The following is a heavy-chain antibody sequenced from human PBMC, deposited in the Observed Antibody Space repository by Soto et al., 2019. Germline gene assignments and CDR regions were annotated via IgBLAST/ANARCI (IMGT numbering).Heavy chain of an antibody. CDR1: GFSLTTSGVG. CDR3: AHKSLVPFGMDV. CDR2: IYWDDDK. D-gene: IGHD3-10*01. V-gene: IGHV2-5*02. Sequence: QITLKESGPTLVKPTQTLTLTCTFSGFSLTTSGVGVGWIRQPPGKALEWLALIYWDDDKGYNPSPKNRLTTTNDTSRNQVVLTLIDLDPVDTATYYCAHKSLVPFGMDVWGQGTTVTVAS. J-gene: IGHJ6*02.